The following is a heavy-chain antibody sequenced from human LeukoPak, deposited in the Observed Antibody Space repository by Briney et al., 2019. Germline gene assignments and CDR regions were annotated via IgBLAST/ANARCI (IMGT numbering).Heavy chain of an antibody. CDR1: GFTFSSYA. CDR3: ANVVGALI. CDR2: ISGSGGNT. D-gene: IGHD1-26*01. J-gene: IGHJ3*02. Sequence: SLSLSCAASGFTFSSYAMSRLRPAPGKGLEWVSAISGSGGNTYYADSVKGRFTISRDNTKNTLYLQMSSLRAEDRAVYYCANVVGALIWGQGTMVTVSS. V-gene: IGHV3-23*01.